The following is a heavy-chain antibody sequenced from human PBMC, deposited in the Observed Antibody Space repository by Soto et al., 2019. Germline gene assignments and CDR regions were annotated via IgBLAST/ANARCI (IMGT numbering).Heavy chain of an antibody. D-gene: IGHD2-2*03. CDR2: IYSSENT. J-gene: IGHJ6*02. V-gene: IGHV4-39*01. CDR1: GGSVSSSSYS. Sequence: SETLSLTCTVSGGSVSSSSYSWGWIRQSPGKGLEWIGTIYSSENTYYNPSLLSRVTISVDTSKNEFSLRLGSVTAADTAVYYCARINGYCISTNCHGYYGMDVWGQGTTVTVSS. CDR3: ARINGYCISTNCHGYYGMDV.